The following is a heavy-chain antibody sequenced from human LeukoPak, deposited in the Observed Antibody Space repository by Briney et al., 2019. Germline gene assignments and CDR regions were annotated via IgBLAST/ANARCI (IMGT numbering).Heavy chain of an antibody. D-gene: IGHD6-13*01. Sequence: GGSLRLSCAASGFTFSSYAMSWVRQAPGKGLEWVGRIKSKTDGGTTDYAAPVKGRFTISRDDSKNTLYLQMNSLKTEDTAVYYCTTGRSSWPPSGDYWGQGTLVTVSS. CDR1: GFTFSSYA. J-gene: IGHJ4*02. CDR3: TTGRSSWPPSGDY. CDR2: IKSKTDGGTT. V-gene: IGHV3-15*01.